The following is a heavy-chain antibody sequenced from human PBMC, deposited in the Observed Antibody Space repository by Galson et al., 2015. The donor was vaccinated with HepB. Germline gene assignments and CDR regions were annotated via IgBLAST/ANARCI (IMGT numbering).Heavy chain of an antibody. J-gene: IGHJ5*02. D-gene: IGHD1-26*01. CDR2: ISVDAIKT. V-gene: IGHV3-23*01. CDR1: GFNFRNHA. CDR3: VKGVGAHDL. Sequence: SLRLSCAASGFNFRNHAMSWVRQAPGTGLQWVSGISVDAIKTYYEDSVKGRMTISRGNSKNSLHLQMDFVRTEDTALYYCVKGVGAHDLWGQGTLVIVSS.